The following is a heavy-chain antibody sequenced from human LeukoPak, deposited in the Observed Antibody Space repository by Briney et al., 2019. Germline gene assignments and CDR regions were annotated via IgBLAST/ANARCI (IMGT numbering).Heavy chain of an antibody. V-gene: IGHV4-4*02. CDR2: IYYSGST. Sequence: SETLSLTCAVSGGSISSSNWWSWVRQPPGKGLEWIGYIYYSGSTNYNPSLKSRVTISVDTSKNQFSLKLSSVTAADTAVYYCARDSGPDAFDIWGQGTMVTVSS. CDR3: ARDSGPDAFDI. CDR1: GGSISSSNW. D-gene: IGHD1-26*01. J-gene: IGHJ3*02.